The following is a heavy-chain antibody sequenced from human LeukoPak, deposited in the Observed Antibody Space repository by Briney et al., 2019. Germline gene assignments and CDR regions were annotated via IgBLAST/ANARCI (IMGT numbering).Heavy chain of an antibody. CDR1: GFTFSSYE. V-gene: IGHV3-48*03. CDR2: ISSSGSTI. CDR3: ARLPYDFWSGYSPSG. D-gene: IGHD3-3*01. J-gene: IGHJ4*02. Sequence: GGSLRLSXAASGFTFSSYEMNWVRQAPGKGLEWVSYISSSGSTIYYADSVKGRFTISRDNAKNSLYLQMNSLRAEDTAVYYCARLPYDFWSGYSPSGWGQGTLVTVSS.